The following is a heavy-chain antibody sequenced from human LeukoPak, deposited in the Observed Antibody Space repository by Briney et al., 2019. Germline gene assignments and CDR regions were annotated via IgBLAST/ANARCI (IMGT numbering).Heavy chain of an antibody. CDR3: ATSTGYGSSGYFQFDH. V-gene: IGHV4-59*01. CDR2: IYYIGST. D-gene: IGHD3-22*01. J-gene: IGHJ4*02. CDR1: GGSFNSDY. Sequence: SETLPLTCTVSGGSFNSDYWSGIRQPQGKGLDGIGYIYYIGSTNYNPSLKSRVTISMDTSKNQLFLKLSSVTAADTAVYYCATSTGYGSSGYFQFDHWGQGTLVTVSS.